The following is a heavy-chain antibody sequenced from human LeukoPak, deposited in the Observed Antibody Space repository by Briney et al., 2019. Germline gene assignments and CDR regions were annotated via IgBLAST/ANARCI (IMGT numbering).Heavy chain of an antibody. Sequence: PGGSLRLSCAATGFTFSSYARSWVRQAPGKGLEWVSAISGSGGSTYYADSVKGRFTISRDNSKNTLYLQMNSLRAEDTAVYYCAKERAYSGYDPTYYFDYWGQGTLVTVSS. D-gene: IGHD5-12*01. CDR2: ISGSGGST. CDR3: AKERAYSGYDPTYYFDY. J-gene: IGHJ4*02. CDR1: GFTFSSYA. V-gene: IGHV3-23*01.